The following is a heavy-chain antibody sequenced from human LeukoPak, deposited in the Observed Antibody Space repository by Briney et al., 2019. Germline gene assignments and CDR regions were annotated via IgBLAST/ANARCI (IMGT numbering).Heavy chain of an antibody. CDR1: GYTFSAYY. Sequence: GASVKVSCKASGYTFSAYYIHWVRQAPGQGPEWMGWINPNSGGTKYALQFQGRVTLTRDTSVSTAYMELSSLTSDDTAVYYCARSGYSGYEPFDYWGQGTLVTVSS. CDR3: ARSGYSGYEPFDY. D-gene: IGHD5-12*01. CDR2: INPNSGGT. V-gene: IGHV1-2*02. J-gene: IGHJ4*02.